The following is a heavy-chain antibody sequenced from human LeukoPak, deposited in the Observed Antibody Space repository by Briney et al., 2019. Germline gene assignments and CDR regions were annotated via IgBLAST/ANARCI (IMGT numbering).Heavy chain of an antibody. J-gene: IGHJ6*02. CDR1: GGTFSSYA. CDR2: IIPIFGTA. CDR3: AISPYDSSGYYSYYYYYYGMDV. Sequence: SVKVSCKAFGGTFSSYAISWVRQAPGQGLEWMGGIIPIFGTANNAQKFQGRVTITADESTSTAYMELSSLRSEDTAVYNCAISPYDSSGYYSYYYYYYGMDVWGQGTTVTVSS. D-gene: IGHD3-22*01. V-gene: IGHV1-69*01.